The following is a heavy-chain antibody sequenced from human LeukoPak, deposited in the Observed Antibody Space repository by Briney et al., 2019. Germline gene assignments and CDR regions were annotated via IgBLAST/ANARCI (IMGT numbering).Heavy chain of an antibody. CDR2: ISSSSSYT. J-gene: IGHJ6*02. CDR1: GFTFSDYY. CDR3: ARDLGSGWFHDYYYGMDV. V-gene: IGHV3-11*05. D-gene: IGHD6-19*01. Sequence: GGSLRLSWAASGFTFSDYYMSWIRQAPGKGLEWVSYISSSSSYTNYADSVKGRFTISRDNAKNSLYLQMNSLRAEDTAVYYCARDLGSGWFHDYYYGMDVWGQGTTVTVSS.